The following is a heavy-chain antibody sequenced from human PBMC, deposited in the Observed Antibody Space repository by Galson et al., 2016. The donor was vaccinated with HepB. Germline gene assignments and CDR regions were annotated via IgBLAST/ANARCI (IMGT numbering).Heavy chain of an antibody. D-gene: IGHD1-26*01. CDR3: LKGVGAFDA. CDR1: GVMFGIYG. J-gene: IGHJ3*01. CDR2: ISARGNST. V-gene: IGHV3-23*01. Sequence: SLRLSCAASGVMFGIYGMTWVRQAPGKGLEWVSTISARGNSTYYADSVKGRFTISRDNSKNTLFLQMNNLRVEDTAIYYCLKGVGAFDAWGHGTMVTVSS.